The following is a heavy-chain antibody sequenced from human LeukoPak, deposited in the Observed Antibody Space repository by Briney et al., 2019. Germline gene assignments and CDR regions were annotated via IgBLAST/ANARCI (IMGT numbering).Heavy chain of an antibody. Sequence: SETLSLTCTVSGGSISSSSYYWGWLRQPPGKGLEWIGSIYYSGSTYYNPSLKSRVTISVDTSKNQFSLKLSSVTAADTAVYYCARAHRGATGYFDYWGQGTLVTVSS. CDR3: ARAHRGATGYFDY. V-gene: IGHV4-39*07. CDR1: GGSISSSSYY. D-gene: IGHD1-26*01. J-gene: IGHJ4*02. CDR2: IYYSGST.